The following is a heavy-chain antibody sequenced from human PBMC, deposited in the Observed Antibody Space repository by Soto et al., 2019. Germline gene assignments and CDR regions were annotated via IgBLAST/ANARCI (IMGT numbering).Heavy chain of an antibody. CDR1: GGSITSSY. J-gene: IGHJ6*02. CDR2: IYDTGISGYTPST. V-gene: IGHV4-59*01. CDR3: EGGDEAFFYYGLDV. Sequence: PSETLSLTCTVSGGSITSSYWSWIRRPPGKGLEWIAYIYDTGISGYTPSTSYNPSLKSRVTMSVDTSKRQFSLKLTSVTAADTEVYSCEGGDEAFFYYGLDVWGQGITVTVSS.